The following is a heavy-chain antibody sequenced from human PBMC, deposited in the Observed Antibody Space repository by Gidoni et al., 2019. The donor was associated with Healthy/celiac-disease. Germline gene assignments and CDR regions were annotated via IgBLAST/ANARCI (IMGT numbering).Heavy chain of an antibody. Sequence: EVQLVESGGGLVQPGGSLRLSCAASGFTFSSYDMPWVRQATGKGREWVSAIGTAGDTYYPGSVKGRFTISRENAKNSLYLQMNSLRAGDTAVYYCARKVYGNWYFDLWGRGTLVTVSS. D-gene: IGHD4-17*01. V-gene: IGHV3-13*01. CDR3: ARKVYGNWYFDL. J-gene: IGHJ2*01. CDR2: IGTAGDT. CDR1: GFTFSSYD.